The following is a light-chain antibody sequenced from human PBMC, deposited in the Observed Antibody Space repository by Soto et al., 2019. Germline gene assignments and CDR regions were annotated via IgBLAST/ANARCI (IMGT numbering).Light chain of an antibody. V-gene: IGKV1-5*03. J-gene: IGKJ4*01. CDR1: QNIDAW. CDR2: KAS. Sequence: IQMTQSPSTLSASVGDRVTITCRASQNIDAWLAWYQQKPGKAPKVLIYKASSLESGVPSRFSGSGSGTEFTLTISSVQPDDSATYYCQRYNTDPLSFGGGTKVEIK. CDR3: QRYNTDPLS.